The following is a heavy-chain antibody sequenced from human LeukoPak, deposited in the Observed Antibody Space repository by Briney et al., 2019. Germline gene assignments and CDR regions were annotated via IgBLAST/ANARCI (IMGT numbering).Heavy chain of an antibody. CDR2: IYYSGST. J-gene: IGHJ6*03. V-gene: IGHV4-39*01. Sequence: SETLSLTCTVSGGSISSSSYYWGWIRQPPGKGLEWIGSIYYSGSTYYNPSLKSRVTISVDTSKNQFSLKLSSVTADTAVYYCASLVYCSSTSCYNYYYYYMDVWGKGTTVTVSS. CDR3: ASLVYCSSTSCYNYYYYYMDV. D-gene: IGHD2-2*02. CDR1: GGSISSSSYY.